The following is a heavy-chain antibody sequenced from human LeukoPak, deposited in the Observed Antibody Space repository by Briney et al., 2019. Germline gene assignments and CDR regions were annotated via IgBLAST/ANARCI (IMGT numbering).Heavy chain of an antibody. CDR2: ISGGGGST. CDR1: GFTFSSFA. Sequence: GGSLRLSCAASGFTFSSFALTWVRQAPGKGLQWVSVISGGGGSTHYADSVKGRFTISRDNSKNTLYLQMTSLRADDTAVYYCAKDRMIVEVPCEYWGQGTLVTVSS. V-gene: IGHV3-23*01. D-gene: IGHD3-22*01. J-gene: IGHJ4*02. CDR3: AKDRMIVEVPCEY.